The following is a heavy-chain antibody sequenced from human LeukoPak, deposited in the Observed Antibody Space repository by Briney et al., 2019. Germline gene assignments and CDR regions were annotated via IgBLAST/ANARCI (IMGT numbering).Heavy chain of an antibody. J-gene: IGHJ6*02. CDR1: GLRFTANS. V-gene: IGHV1-2*02. CDR3: SLTLTYSYGMDV. CDR2: INPDSGVA. Sequence: ATAKVSCKRTGLRFTANSITWVRLAPGQGLEWLGWINPDSGVANYVQRFQGSVTMTRDTSISTAYLDVSRLRSDDSAVYYCSLTLTYSYGMDVWGQGTTVTVSS. D-gene: IGHD2-21*02.